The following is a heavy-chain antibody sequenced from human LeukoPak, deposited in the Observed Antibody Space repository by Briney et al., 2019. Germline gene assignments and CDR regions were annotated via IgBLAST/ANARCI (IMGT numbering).Heavy chain of an antibody. CDR1: GFTVSSNY. D-gene: IGHD2-21*01. CDR3: AKGGDGDYFDY. CDR2: LYSGGST. Sequence: GGSLRLSCAASGFTVSSNYMSWVRQAPGKGLEWVSVLYSGGSTYYADSVKGRFTVSRDNSRNTLYLQMNNLRAEDTAVYYCAKGGDGDYFDYWGQGTLVTVSS. J-gene: IGHJ4*02. V-gene: IGHV3-66*01.